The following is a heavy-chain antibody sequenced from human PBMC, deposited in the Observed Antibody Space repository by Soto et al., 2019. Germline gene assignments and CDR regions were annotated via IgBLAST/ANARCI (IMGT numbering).Heavy chain of an antibody. Sequence: GSLRLSCAASGFTVSTNYMSWVRQAPGKGLEWVSVIYSGGSTYYADSVKGRFTISRDNSKNTLYLQMNSLRVEDTAVYYCARDLRAVARGSYYFDYWGQGTLVTVSS. CDR1: GFTVSTNY. CDR2: IYSGGST. J-gene: IGHJ4*02. CDR3: ARDLRAVARGSYYFDY. V-gene: IGHV3-66*01. D-gene: IGHD6-19*01.